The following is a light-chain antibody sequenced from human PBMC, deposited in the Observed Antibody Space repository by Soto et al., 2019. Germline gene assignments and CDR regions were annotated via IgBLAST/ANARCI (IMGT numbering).Light chain of an antibody. V-gene: IGLV2-23*01. CDR3: CSYADSNTYVV. CDR2: EGS. CDR1: SSDVGGYNL. Sequence: QSVLTQPASVSGSPGQSITISCTGTSSDVGGYNLVSWYQQHPDKAPKLVIYEGSKRPSGVSSRFSGSKSGNTASLTISALQAEDEAEYYCCSYADSNTYVVFGGGTKLTVL. J-gene: IGLJ2*01.